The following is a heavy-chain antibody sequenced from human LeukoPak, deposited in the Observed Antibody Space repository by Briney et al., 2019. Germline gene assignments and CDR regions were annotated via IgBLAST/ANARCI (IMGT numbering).Heavy chain of an antibody. V-gene: IGHV1-2*02. D-gene: IGHD3-3*01. CDR2: INPGSGGT. J-gene: IGHJ6*04. CDR3: ASISQYYDPLDV. Sequence: ASVKVSCKASGYTFTGYYIHWVRQAPGQGLEWMGWINPGSGGTNYAQKFQGRVTMTRDTSTSTVYMELSSLRSEDTAVYYCASISQYYDPLDVWGKGTTVTVSS. CDR1: GYTFTGYY.